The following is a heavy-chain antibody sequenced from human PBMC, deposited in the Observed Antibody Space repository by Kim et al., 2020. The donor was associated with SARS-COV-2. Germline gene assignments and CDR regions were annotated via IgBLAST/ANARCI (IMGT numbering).Heavy chain of an antibody. CDR1: GGTFSSYA. Sequence: SVKVSCKASGGTFSSYAISWVRQAPGQGLEWMGGIIPIFGTANYAQKFQGRVTITADESTSTAYMELSSLRSEDTAVYYCARWALRGDYVPHYFDYWGQGPLVTVSS. CDR3: ARWALRGDYVPHYFDY. J-gene: IGHJ4*02. CDR2: IIPIFGTA. V-gene: IGHV1-69*13. D-gene: IGHD4-17*01.